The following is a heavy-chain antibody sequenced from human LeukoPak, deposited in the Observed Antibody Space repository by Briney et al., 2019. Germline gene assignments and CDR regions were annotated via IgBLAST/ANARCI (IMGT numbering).Heavy chain of an antibody. CDR1: GFTFSSYS. CDR3: AREDIAARPVSEY. D-gene: IGHD6-6*01. Sequence: GGSLRLSCAASGFTFSSYSMNWVRQAPGKGLDWVSSISSSSSYIYYADSVKGRFTISRDNAKNSLYLQMNSLRAEDTAVYYCAREDIAARPVSEYWGQGTLVTVSS. CDR2: ISSSSSYI. V-gene: IGHV3-21*01. J-gene: IGHJ4*02.